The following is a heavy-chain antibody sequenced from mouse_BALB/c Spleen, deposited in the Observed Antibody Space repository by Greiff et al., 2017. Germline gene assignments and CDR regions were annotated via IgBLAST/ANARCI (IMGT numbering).Heavy chain of an antibody. CDR3: ARWGLPHWYFDV. V-gene: IGHV5-17*02. CDR1: GFTFSSFG. D-gene: IGHD2-4*01. J-gene: IGHJ1*01. CDR2: ISSGSSTI. Sequence: EVKLVESGGGLVQPGGSRKLSCAASGFTFSSFGMHWVRQAPEKGLEWVAYISSGSSTIYYADTVKGRFTISRDNPKNTLFLQMTSLRSEDTAMYYCARWGLPHWYFDVWGAGTTVTVSS.